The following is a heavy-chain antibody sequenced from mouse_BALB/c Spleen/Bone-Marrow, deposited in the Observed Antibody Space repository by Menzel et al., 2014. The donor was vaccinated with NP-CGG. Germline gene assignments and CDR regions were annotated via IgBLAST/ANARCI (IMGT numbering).Heavy chain of an antibody. Sequence: QVQLQQPGAELVKPGASVKISCKATGYTFSSYWIEWVKQRPGHGLEWIGEILPGSGSTNYNEKFKGKATFTADTSSNTAYMQLSSLTSEDSAVYYCARASWDYWGQGTSVTVSS. CDR3: ARASWDY. J-gene: IGHJ4*01. CDR2: ILPGSGST. D-gene: IGHD6-1*01. CDR1: GYTFSSYW. V-gene: IGHV1-9*01.